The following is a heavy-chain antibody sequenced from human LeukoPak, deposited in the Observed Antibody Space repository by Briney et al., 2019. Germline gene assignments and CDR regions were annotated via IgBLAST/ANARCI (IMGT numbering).Heavy chain of an antibody. J-gene: IGHJ4*02. CDR3: AKVAIFGVVITCYFDY. CDR2: ISGSGGST. CDR1: GFTFSSYA. D-gene: IGHD3-3*01. V-gene: IGHV3-23*01. Sequence: PGGSLRLSCAASGFTFSSYAMSWVRQAPGKGLEWVSAISGSGGSTYYADSVKGRFTISRDNSKNTLYLQMNSLRAEDTAVYYCAKVAIFGVVITCYFDYWGQGTLVTVSS.